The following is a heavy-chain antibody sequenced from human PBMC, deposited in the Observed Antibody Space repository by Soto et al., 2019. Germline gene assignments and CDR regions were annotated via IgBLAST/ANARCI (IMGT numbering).Heavy chain of an antibody. CDR3: ARGRTVRNYADDSSDYFYFFDY. Sequence: SETLSLTCTVSGDSISTFYWGWMRQAPGKELEWIGYVYYTGSTNYNPSLKSRVTISVDRSKNQFSLKLTSANAADTAVYYCARGRTVRNYADDSSDYFYFFDYWGQGTQVTVSS. J-gene: IGHJ4*02. CDR1: GDSISTFY. CDR2: VYYTGST. V-gene: IGHV4-59*01. D-gene: IGHD3-22*01.